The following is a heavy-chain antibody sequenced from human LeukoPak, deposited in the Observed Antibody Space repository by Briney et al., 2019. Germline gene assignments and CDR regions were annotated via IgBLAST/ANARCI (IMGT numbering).Heavy chain of an antibody. J-gene: IGHJ4*02. CDR2: VNSDGSST. CDR3: ARGSTQYSSGWYGLDY. Sequence: GGSLRLSCAVSGFTFSSYWMHWVRQAPGKGLVWVSRVNSDGSSTTYADSVKGRFTISRDNAKHTLYLQMNSLRAEDTAVYYCARGSTQYSSGWYGLDYWGQGTLVTVSS. CDR1: GFTFSSYW. D-gene: IGHD6-19*01. V-gene: IGHV3-74*01.